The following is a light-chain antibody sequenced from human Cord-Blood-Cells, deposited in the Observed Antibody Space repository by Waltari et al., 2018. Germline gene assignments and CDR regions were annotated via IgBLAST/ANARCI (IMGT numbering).Light chain of an antibody. J-gene: IGKJ2*01. CDR3: QQYNNWPPYT. Sequence: EIVMTQSPATLSVSPGERAPLSCRASQRVSSNLAWYQQKPGPAPRLLIYVASTRATNIPARFSGSGSGTEYTLTISSLQSEDFAVYYCQQYNNWPPYTFGQGTKLEIK. V-gene: IGKV3-15*01. CDR2: VAS. CDR1: QRVSSN.